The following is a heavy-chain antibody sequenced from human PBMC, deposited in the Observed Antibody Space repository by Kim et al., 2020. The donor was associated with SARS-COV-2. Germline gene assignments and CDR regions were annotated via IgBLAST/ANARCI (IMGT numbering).Heavy chain of an antibody. V-gene: IGHV4-34*01. CDR1: GGSFSGYY. CDR3: ARAILRYFDWLLGYNWFDP. J-gene: IGHJ5*02. CDR2: INHSGST. D-gene: IGHD3-9*01. Sequence: SETLSLTCAVYGGSFSGYYWSWIRQPPGKGLEWIGEINHSGSTNYNPSLKSRVTISVDTSKNQFSLKLSSVTAADTAVYYCARAILRYFDWLLGYNWFDPWGQGTLVTVSS.